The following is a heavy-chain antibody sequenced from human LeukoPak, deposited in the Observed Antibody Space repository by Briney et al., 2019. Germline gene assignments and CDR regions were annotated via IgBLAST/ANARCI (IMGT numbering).Heavy chain of an antibody. Sequence: ASVKVSCKVSGYTLTELSMHWVRQAPGQGLEWMGWINPNSGGTNYAQKFQGRVTMTRDTSIRTVYMEVSRLRSDDTAVYYCARANMVRGVGLFFDRNWFDPWGQGTLVTVSS. CDR2: INPNSGGT. D-gene: IGHD3-10*01. J-gene: IGHJ5*02. V-gene: IGHV1-2*02. CDR3: ARANMVRGVGLFFDRNWFDP. CDR1: GYTLTELS.